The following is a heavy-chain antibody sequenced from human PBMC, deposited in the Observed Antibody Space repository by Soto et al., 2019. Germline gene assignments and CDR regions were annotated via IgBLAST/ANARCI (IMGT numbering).Heavy chain of an antibody. CDR2: ISSSSSYI. V-gene: IGHV3-21*04. J-gene: IGHJ4*02. CDR1: GFTFSSYS. Sequence: GGSLRLSCAASGFTFSSYSMNWVRQAPGKGLEWVSSISSSSSYIYYADSVKGRFTISRDNAKNSLYQQMNSLRAEDTAVYYCAKPQEGGNSALFDYWGQGTLVTVSS. D-gene: IGHD2-21*02. CDR3: AKPQEGGNSALFDY.